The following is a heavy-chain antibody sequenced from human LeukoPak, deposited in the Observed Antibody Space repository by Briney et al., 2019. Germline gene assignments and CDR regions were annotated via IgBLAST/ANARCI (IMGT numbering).Heavy chain of an antibody. V-gene: IGHV3-23*01. CDR2: ISGSGGST. CDR3: AKDGPHSYYYDSSGSHEYYFDY. J-gene: IGHJ4*02. Sequence: GGSLRLSCAASGFTFSTHGMHWVRQAPGKGLEWVSAISGSGGSTYYADSVKGRFTISRDNSKNTLYLQMNSLRAEDTAVYYCAKDGPHSYYYDSSGSHEYYFDYWGQGTLVTVSS. CDR1: GFTFSTHG. D-gene: IGHD3-22*01.